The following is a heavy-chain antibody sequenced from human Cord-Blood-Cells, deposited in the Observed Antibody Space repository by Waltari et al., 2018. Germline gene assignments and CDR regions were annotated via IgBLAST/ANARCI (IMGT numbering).Heavy chain of an antibody. CDR3: ARDRGLGYDFWSGYDY. CDR2: INPNSGGK. D-gene: IGHD3-3*01. V-gene: IGHV1-2*02. Sequence: QVQLVQSGAEVKKPGASGKFSCKASGSTFTGYNIPWVRQAPGQGLEWMGWINPNSGGKNYAQKFQGRVTMTRDTSISTAYMELSRLRSDDTAVYYCARDRGLGYDFWSGYDYWGQGTLVTVSS. J-gene: IGHJ4*02. CDR1: GSTFTGYN.